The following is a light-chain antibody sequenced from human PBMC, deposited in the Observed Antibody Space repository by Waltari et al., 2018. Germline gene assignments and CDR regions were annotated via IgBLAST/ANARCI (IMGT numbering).Light chain of an antibody. CDR1: QSVRSN. Sequence: ELVMTQSPATLSVSPVEGATLSCRASQSVRSNLAWYQQKPGQAPRLLIYGASTRATGIPARFNGGGSGTEFTLTISSLQSEDFATYYCQQYNNWPGTFGQGTKVEIK. CDR3: QQYNNWPGT. J-gene: IGKJ1*01. CDR2: GAS. V-gene: IGKV3-15*01.